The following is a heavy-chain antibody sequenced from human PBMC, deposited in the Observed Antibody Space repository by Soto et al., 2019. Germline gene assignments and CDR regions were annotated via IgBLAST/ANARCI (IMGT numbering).Heavy chain of an antibody. CDR3: ARTLSSSAENWFDP. J-gene: IGHJ5*02. V-gene: IGHV6-1*01. D-gene: IGHD6-6*01. Sequence: LSLTCAVSGDSVSSNSAAWNWIRQSPSRGLEWLGRTYYRSKWYNDYAVSVKSRITINPDTSKNQFSLQLNSVTPEDTAVYFCARTLSSSAENWFDPWGQGTLVTVSS. CDR2: TYYRSKWYN. CDR1: GDSVSSNSAA.